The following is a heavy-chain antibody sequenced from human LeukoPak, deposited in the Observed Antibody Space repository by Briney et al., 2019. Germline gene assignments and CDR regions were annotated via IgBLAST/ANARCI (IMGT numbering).Heavy chain of an antibody. CDR3: ARHGSMNYYYDSSGYYHTFDY. V-gene: IGHV5-51*01. Sequence: GESLKISCKGSGYSFTSYWIGWVRQMPGKGLEWMGTIYPGDSDTRYSPSFQGQVTISADKSISTAYLQWSSLKASDTAMYYCARHGSMNYYYDSSGYYHTFDYWGQGTLVTVSS. D-gene: IGHD3-22*01. CDR2: IYPGDSDT. CDR1: GYSFTSYW. J-gene: IGHJ4*02.